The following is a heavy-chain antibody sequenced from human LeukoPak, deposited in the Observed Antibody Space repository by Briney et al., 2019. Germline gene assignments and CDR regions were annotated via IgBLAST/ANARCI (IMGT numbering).Heavy chain of an antibody. D-gene: IGHD5-18*01. CDR1: GFTFFTYA. Sequence: PGGSLRLSCAASGFTFFTYAMHWVRQAPGKGLEWVSYISSSGSTIYYADSVKGRFTISRDNAKNSLYLQMNSLRAEDTAVYYCAKGDSYGYSYFDYWGQGTLVTVSS. CDR2: ISSSGSTI. J-gene: IGHJ4*02. V-gene: IGHV3-48*03. CDR3: AKGDSYGYSYFDY.